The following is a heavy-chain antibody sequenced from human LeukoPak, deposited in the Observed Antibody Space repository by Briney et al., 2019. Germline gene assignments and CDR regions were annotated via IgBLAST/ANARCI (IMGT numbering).Heavy chain of an antibody. CDR2: INHSGST. CDR1: GGSFSGYY. CDR3: ASKTRTRYCTNGVCYGDY. J-gene: IGHJ4*02. Sequence: SETLSLTCAVYGGSFSGYYSSWIRQPPGKGLEWIGEINHSGSTSYNPSLKSRVTISVDTSKNQFSLKLSSVTAADTAVCYCASKTRTRYCTNGVCYGDYWGQGTLVTVSS. V-gene: IGHV4-34*01. D-gene: IGHD2-8*01.